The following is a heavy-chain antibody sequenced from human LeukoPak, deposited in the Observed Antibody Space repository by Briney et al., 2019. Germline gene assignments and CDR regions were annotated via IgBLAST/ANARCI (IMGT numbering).Heavy chain of an antibody. CDR2: FDPEDGET. CDR3: ATVLYSSGWYKGRGAFDI. V-gene: IGHV1-24*01. CDR1: GYTLTVLS. Sequence: ASVKVSCKVWGYTLTVLSMHWVRQAPGKGHEWMGGFDPEDGETIYAQKFQGRVTITEDTAIDTAYMELSSPRSEDTAVYYCATVLYSSGWYKGRGAFDIWGQGTMVTVSS. J-gene: IGHJ3*02. D-gene: IGHD6-19*01.